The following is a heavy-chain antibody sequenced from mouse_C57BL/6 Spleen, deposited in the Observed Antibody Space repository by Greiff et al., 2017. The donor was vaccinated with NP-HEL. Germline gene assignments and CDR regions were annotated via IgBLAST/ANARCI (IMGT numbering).Heavy chain of an antibody. CDR1: GYTFTSYW. Sequence: QVQLQQPGAELVKPGASVKLSCKASGYTFTSYWMQWVKQRPGQGLEWIGEIDPSDSYTNYNQKFKGKATLTVDTSSSTAYMQRSSLTSEDAAVYYCARGITAVVARYDMDYWGQGTSVTVSS. V-gene: IGHV1-50*01. CDR3: ARGITAVVARYDMDY. J-gene: IGHJ4*01. D-gene: IGHD1-1*01. CDR2: IDPSDSYT.